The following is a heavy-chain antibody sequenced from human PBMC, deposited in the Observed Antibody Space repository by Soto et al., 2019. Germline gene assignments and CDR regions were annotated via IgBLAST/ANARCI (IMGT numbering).Heavy chain of an antibody. CDR3: ARVEAVAGLYNDHGLDV. CDR2: IVPIFGTT. CDR1: GGTFSNYA. V-gene: IGHV1-69*12. J-gene: IGHJ6*02. Sequence: QVQLVQSGAEVKKPGSSVKVSCKVSGGTFSNYAIDWVRLAPGHGLEWMGGIVPIFGTTYYTQKFQGRATIIAEASPTTAYLEMSSLRSEDTAIYYCARVEAVAGLYNDHGLDVWGQGTAVTVSS. D-gene: IGHD6-19*01.